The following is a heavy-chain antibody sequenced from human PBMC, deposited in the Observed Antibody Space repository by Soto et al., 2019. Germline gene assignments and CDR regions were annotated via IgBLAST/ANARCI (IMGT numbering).Heavy chain of an antibody. Sequence: EVQLLESGGGLVQPGGSLRLSCAASGFNFNIYAMTWVRQAPGTGLEWVSTISPGGDSTYFADSVKGRVTISRDNSKNTLSLQMNSLRAEDTATYFCAKALGNPYYYYYMDVWGTGTTVTVSS. J-gene: IGHJ6*03. CDR3: AKALGNPYYYYYMDV. V-gene: IGHV3-23*01. CDR1: GFNFNIYA. D-gene: IGHD1-1*01. CDR2: ISPGGDST.